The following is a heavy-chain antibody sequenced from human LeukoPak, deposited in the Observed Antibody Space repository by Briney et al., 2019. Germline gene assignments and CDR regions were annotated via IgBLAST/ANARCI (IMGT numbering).Heavy chain of an antibody. J-gene: IGHJ4*02. Sequence: ASVKVSCKASGHTFTSYAMHWVRQAPGQRLEWMGWINAGNGNTKYSQKFQGRVTITRDTSASTAYMELSSLRSEDTAVYYCASPYAYYYDSSGYKGWYYFDYWGQGTLVTVSS. CDR1: GHTFTSYA. D-gene: IGHD3-22*01. CDR3: ASPYAYYYDSSGYKGWYYFDY. CDR2: INAGNGNT. V-gene: IGHV1-3*01.